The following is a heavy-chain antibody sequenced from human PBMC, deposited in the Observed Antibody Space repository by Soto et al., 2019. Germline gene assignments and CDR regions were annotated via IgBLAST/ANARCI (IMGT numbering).Heavy chain of an antibody. J-gene: IGHJ4*02. Sequence: ASVEVSCKASGYTFTALYMNWVRQAPGQGLEWMGWVNPNTGLTRYAQKFEGRVTMTWDTSLNTAYMELSSLISEDTAVYYCARPPGYITDWYYFDLWGQGTLVTVSS. CDR3: ARPPGYITDWYYFDL. V-gene: IGHV1-2*02. D-gene: IGHD3-9*01. CDR1: GYTFTALY. CDR2: VNPNTGLT.